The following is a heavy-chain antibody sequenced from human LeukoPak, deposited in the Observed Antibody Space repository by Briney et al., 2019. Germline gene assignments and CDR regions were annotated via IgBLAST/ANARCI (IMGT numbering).Heavy chain of an antibody. CDR1: GFTFNNYE. D-gene: IGHD1-26*01. Sequence: QAGGSLRLSCAASGFTFNNYEMNWVRQAPGKGLEWVSYTSSSGSTIYYADSVKGRFTISRDNAKNSLYLQMNSLRAEDTAVYYCARDLLGWELHYFDYWGQGTLVTVSS. CDR3: ARDLLGWELHYFDY. J-gene: IGHJ4*02. CDR2: TSSSGSTI. V-gene: IGHV3-48*03.